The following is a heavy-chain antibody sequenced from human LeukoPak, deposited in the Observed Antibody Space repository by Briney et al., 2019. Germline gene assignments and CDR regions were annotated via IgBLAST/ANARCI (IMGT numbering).Heavy chain of an antibody. CDR1: GFTFSSYG. D-gene: IGHD1-26*01. CDR2: IRYDGSNK. CDR3: ARDSGSYWIPISDY. Sequence: PGGSLRLSCAASGFTFSSYGMHWVRQAPGKGLEWVAFIRYDGSNKYYADSVKGRFTISRDNSKNTLYLQMNSLRAEDTAVYYCARDSGSYWIPISDYWGQGTLVTVSS. V-gene: IGHV3-30*02. J-gene: IGHJ4*02.